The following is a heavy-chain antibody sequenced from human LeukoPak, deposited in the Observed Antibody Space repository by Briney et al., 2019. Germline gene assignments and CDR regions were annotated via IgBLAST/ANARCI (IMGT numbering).Heavy chain of an antibody. J-gene: IGHJ4*02. D-gene: IGHD6-6*01. V-gene: IGHV3-21*01. Sequence: GGSLRLSCAASGFTFSTYNMNWVRQAPGKGLECVSSISSSGSYIYYADSLKGRFTISRDNAKNSLYLQMNSLRAEDTAVYYCARDDGVAARPFSYWGQGTLVTVSS. CDR2: ISSSGSYI. CDR1: GFTFSTYN. CDR3: ARDDGVAARPFSY.